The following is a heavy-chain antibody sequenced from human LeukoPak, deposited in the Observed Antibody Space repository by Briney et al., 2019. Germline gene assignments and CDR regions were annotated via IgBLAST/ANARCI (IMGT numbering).Heavy chain of an antibody. D-gene: IGHD6-19*01. V-gene: IGHV3-66*01. CDR2: IQSGST. CDR3: ARDRGDTSGWPIIDY. CDR1: VFTVNNNH. Sequence: PRGSLRLSCAASVFTVNNNHMSWVRQAPGKGLEWVSLIQSGSTHYADSVKGRFTISRDNSKNTLYLQMNSLRAEDTAVYYCARDRGDTSGWPIIDYWGQGTLVTVSS. J-gene: IGHJ4*02.